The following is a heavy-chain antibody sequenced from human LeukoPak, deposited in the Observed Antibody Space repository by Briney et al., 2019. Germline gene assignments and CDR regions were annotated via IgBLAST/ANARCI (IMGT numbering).Heavy chain of an antibody. D-gene: IGHD4-17*01. CDR2: ISWNSGNI. CDR3: ARETGDSVFDY. V-gene: IGHV3-9*01. Sequence: GRSLRLSCAASGFTFDDYAMHWVRQAPGKGLEWVSGISWNSGNIGYADSVKGRFTISRDNSKNTLYLQMNSLRAEDTAVYYCARETGDSVFDYWGQGTLVTVSS. J-gene: IGHJ4*02. CDR1: GFTFDDYA.